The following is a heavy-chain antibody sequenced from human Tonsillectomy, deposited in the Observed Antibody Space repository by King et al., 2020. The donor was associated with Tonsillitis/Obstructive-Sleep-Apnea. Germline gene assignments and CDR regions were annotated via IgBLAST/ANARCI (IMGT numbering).Heavy chain of an antibody. J-gene: IGHJ5*02. CDR2: ISSSGSTI. Sequence: EVQLVESGGGLVQPGGSLRLSCAASGFSFSSYEMNWVRQAPGKGLEWVSYISSSGSTIYYADSVKGRFTISRDNAKNSLYLQMNSLRAEDTAVYYCARGESSSWINWFDPWGQGTLVTVSS. CDR1: GFSFSSYE. D-gene: IGHD6-13*01. V-gene: IGHV3-48*03. CDR3: ARGESSSWINWFDP.